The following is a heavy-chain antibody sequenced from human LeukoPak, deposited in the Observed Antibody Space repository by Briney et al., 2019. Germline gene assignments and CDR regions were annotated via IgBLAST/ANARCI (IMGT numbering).Heavy chain of an antibody. CDR3: ASRSSISSGYQDALYYFDS. J-gene: IGHJ4*02. D-gene: IGHD3-3*01. CDR2: IYYSGST. Sequence: SETLSLTCTVSGGSIRRNYWSWIRQPPAKGLEWIGHIYYSGSTNYNPSLKSRVTISVVTSKNQFSLKVSSVTAADTAVYYCASRSSISSGYQDALYYFDSWGQGTLVTVSS. V-gene: IGHV4-59*01. CDR1: GGSIRRNY.